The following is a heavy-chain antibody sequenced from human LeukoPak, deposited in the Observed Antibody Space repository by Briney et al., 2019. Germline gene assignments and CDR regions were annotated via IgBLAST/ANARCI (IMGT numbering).Heavy chain of an antibody. CDR3: ARDPGGIYYDSSGHFDY. CDR2: IYYSGST. Sequence: PSETLPLTCTVSGGSVSSGSYYWSWIRQPPGKGLEWIGYIYYSGSTNYNPSLKSRVTISVDTSKNQFSLKLSSVTAADTAVYYCARDPGGIYYDSSGHFDYWGQGTLVTVSS. CDR1: GGSVSSGSYY. J-gene: IGHJ4*02. V-gene: IGHV4-61*01. D-gene: IGHD3-22*01.